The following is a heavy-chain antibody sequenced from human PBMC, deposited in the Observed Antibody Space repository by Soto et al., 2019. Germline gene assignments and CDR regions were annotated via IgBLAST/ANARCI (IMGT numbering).Heavy chain of an antibody. CDR2: IYYSGST. CDR1: GGSISSGDYY. V-gene: IGHV4-30-4*01. J-gene: IGHJ6*02. CDR3: ARVRGDGYHYYYYVMGV. Sequence: TLSLTFTVSGGSISSGDYYGSGIRQPPGKGLEWIGYIYYSGSTYYNPSLKSRVTISVDTSKNQFSLKLSSVTAADTAVYYCARVRGDGYHYYYYVMGVWGQGTTVTVPS. D-gene: IGHD5-12*01.